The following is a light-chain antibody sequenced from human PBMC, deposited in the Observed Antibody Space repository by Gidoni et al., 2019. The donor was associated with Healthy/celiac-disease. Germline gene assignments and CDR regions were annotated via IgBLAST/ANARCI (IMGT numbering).Light chain of an antibody. CDR1: QSISSY. CDR3: QQSYSTLLT. J-gene: IGKJ4*01. CDR2: AAS. Sequence: IHMTQSPSSLSASVGDRVTITGRASQSISSYLNWYQQKPGKAPKLLIYAASSLQSGVPSRFSGSGSGTDFTLTISSLQPEDFATYYCQQSYSTLLTFGGGTKVEIK. V-gene: IGKV1-39*01.